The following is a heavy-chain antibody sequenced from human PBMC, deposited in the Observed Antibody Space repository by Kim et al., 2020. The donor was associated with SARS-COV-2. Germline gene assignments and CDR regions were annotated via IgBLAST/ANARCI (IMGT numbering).Heavy chain of an antibody. CDR3: ARDNSPYENGIYYDSFDV. Sequence: VQGRFTISRDNAKNLLYQQRNSLRAEDTAVYYCARDNSPYENGIYYDSFDVWGQGTTVTVSS. J-gene: IGHJ6*02. D-gene: IGHD3-22*01. V-gene: IGHV3-21*06.